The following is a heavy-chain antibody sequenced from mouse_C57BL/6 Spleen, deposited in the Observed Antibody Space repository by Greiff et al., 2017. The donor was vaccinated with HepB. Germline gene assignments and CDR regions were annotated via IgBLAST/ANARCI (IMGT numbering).Heavy chain of an antibody. V-gene: IGHV3-6*01. D-gene: IGHD4-1*01. J-gene: IGHJ4*01. CDR1: GYSITSGYY. Sequence: VQLKESGPGLVKPSQSLSLTCSVTGYSITSGYYWNWIRQFPGNKLEWMGYISYDGSNNYNPSLKNRISITRDTSKNQFFLKLNSVTTEDTATYYCARPSSGTLYAMDYWGQGTSVTVSS. CDR3: ARPSSGTLYAMDY. CDR2: ISYDGSN.